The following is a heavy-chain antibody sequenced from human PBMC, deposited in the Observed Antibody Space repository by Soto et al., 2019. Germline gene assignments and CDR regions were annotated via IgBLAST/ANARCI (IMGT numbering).Heavy chain of an antibody. CDR2: INHSGST. D-gene: IGHD4-17*01. CDR3: ATLSEPTTVTTLGRRGFDY. V-gene: IGHV4-34*01. Sequence: QVQLQQWGAGLLKPSETLSLTCAVYGGSFSGYYWSWIRQPPGKGLEWIGEINHSGSTNYNPSLKSRVTISVDTSKNQFSLKLSSVTAADTAVYYCATLSEPTTVTTLGRRGFDYWGQGTLVTVSS. CDR1: GGSFSGYY. J-gene: IGHJ4*02.